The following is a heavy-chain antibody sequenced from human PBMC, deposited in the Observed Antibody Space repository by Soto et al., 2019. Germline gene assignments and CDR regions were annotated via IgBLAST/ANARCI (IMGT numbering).Heavy chain of an antibody. Sequence: SETLSLTCTVCGGSIDSGGYYWTWIRQFPGKGLEWIGYIYYSGSTYYNPSLRDRLTLSVDTSKNQFSLRLRSVTASDTAVYYCARDLVRDYGGGYWGQGALVTVSS. J-gene: IGHJ4*02. CDR2: IYYSGST. D-gene: IGHD4-17*01. V-gene: IGHV4-31*03. CDR3: ARDLVRDYGGGY. CDR1: GGSIDSGGYY.